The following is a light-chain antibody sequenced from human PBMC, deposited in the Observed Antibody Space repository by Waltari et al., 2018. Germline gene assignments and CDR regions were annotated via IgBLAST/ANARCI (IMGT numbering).Light chain of an antibody. J-gene: IGLJ1*01. CDR3: QTWDSNSYV. CDR2: QDK. Sequence: SYEMTQSPSVSVSPGQTANMACSGHELGQTYVHWYQQKPGQSPLLVIYQDKKRPPGIPARFSGSNSGNTATLTISETQAVDEADYYCQTWDSNSYVFGTGTKLTVL. CDR1: ELGQTY. V-gene: IGLV3-1*01.